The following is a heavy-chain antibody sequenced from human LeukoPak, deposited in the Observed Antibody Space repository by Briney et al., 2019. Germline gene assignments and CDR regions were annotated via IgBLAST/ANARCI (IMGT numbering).Heavy chain of an antibody. CDR3: AKDLYSSSWYMEKDFDY. V-gene: IGHV3-23*01. CDR2: ISGSGGST. D-gene: IGHD6-13*01. J-gene: IGHJ4*02. CDR1: GFTFSSSA. Sequence: GGSLRLSCAASGFTFSSSAMSWVRRDPGKGLEWVSAISGSGGSTSYADSVKGRFTISRDNSKNTLYLQMNSLRAEDTAVYYCAKDLYSSSWYMEKDFDYWGQGTLVTVSS.